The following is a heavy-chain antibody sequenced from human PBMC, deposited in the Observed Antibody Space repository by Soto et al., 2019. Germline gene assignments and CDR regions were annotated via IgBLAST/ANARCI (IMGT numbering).Heavy chain of an antibody. Sequence: HGESLKISCKGSGYSFTSYWVGWVRQMPGKGLEWMGIIYPGDSDARYSPSFQGQVTISADKSISTAYLQWSSLKASDTAMYYCGTTLTTGLPYYHYGMYVWGQGTTVPVSS. D-gene: IGHD4-4*01. V-gene: IGHV5-51*01. J-gene: IGHJ6*02. CDR2: IYPGDSDA. CDR3: GTTLTTGLPYYHYGMYV. CDR1: GYSFTSYW.